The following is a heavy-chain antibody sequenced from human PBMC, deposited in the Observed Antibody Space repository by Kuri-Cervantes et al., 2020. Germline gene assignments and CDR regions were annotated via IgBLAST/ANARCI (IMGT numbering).Heavy chain of an antibody. CDR3: ARHTVLQPKLYYYYMDV. V-gene: IGHV1-18*01. CDR1: GYTFTSFG. Sequence: ASVKVSCKASGYTFTSFGISWVRQAPGQGLEWMGWISAYNGDTNYAQKLQGRVTMTTDTSTSTAYMELRSLRSQDTAVYFCARHTVLQPKLYYYYMDVWGKGTTVTVSS. J-gene: IGHJ6*03. D-gene: IGHD4-11*01. CDR2: ISAYNGDT.